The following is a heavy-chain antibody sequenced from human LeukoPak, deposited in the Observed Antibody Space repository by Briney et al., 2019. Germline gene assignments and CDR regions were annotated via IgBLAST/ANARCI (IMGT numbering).Heavy chain of an antibody. CDR3: ARGGYYYDSSGYYSIDY. CDR1: GGSISSYY. Sequence: SETLSLTCTVSGGSISSYYWSWIRRPAGKGLEWIGRIYTSGSTNYSPSLKSRVTMSVDTSKNQFSLKLSSVTAADTAVYYCARGGYYYDSSGYYSIDYWGQGTLVTVSS. CDR2: IYTSGST. D-gene: IGHD3-22*01. J-gene: IGHJ4*02. V-gene: IGHV4-4*07.